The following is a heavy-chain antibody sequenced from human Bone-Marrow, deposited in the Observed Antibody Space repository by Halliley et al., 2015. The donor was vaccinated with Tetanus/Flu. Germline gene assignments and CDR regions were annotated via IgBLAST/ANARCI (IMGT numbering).Heavy chain of an antibody. CDR3: ARDSDYGAGSYHRSGGMDV. V-gene: IGHV3-33*01. CDR2: IWYDGKNK. CDR1: GFIFSNYG. D-gene: IGHD3-10*01. J-gene: IGHJ6*02. Sequence: QLVQSGGGVVQPGRSLRLSCAASGFIFSNYGMHWVRQAPGKGLEWVAIIWYDGKNKDYGDSVKGRFTISRDNSKNTLYLQMNSLRAEDTAVYSCARDSDYGAGSYHRSGGMDVWGQGTAVTVSS.